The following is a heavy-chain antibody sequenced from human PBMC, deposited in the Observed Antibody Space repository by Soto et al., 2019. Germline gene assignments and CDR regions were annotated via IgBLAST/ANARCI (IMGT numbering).Heavy chain of an antibody. CDR1: GFTFTSSA. D-gene: IGHD6-19*01. V-gene: IGHV1-58*01. CDR3: AKELNAEQFYPIDS. Sequence: GPQVKVSCKASGFTFTSSAVQWVRQARGQRLEWIGWIVVGSGNTNYAQKFQERVTITSDMSTSTAYMELNSLRAEDTAVYFCAKELNAEQFYPIDSWGQGTLVTVSS. J-gene: IGHJ4*02. CDR2: IVVGSGNT.